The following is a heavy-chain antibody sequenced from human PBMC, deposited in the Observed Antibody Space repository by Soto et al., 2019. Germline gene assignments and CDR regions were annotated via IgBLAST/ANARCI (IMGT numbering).Heavy chain of an antibody. Sequence: PSETLSLPCTVSGGSISSYYWSWIRQPAGKGLEWIGRIYTSGSTNYNPSLKSRVTMSVDTSKNQFSLKLSSVTAADTAVYYCAKEGGERYFDWLPPQLWFDPWGQGTLVTVSS. CDR3: AKEGGERYFDWLPPQLWFDP. D-gene: IGHD3-9*01. CDR2: IYTSGST. V-gene: IGHV4-4*07. J-gene: IGHJ5*02. CDR1: GGSISSYY.